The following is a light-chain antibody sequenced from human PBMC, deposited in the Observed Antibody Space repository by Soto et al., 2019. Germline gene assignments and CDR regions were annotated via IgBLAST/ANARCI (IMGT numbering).Light chain of an antibody. CDR3: LQLDSYPIT. J-gene: IGKJ5*01. Sequence: DIQMTQSPSAMSASVGDRVTITCRASQGISNDLAWFQQKPGKVPRRLIYGASNLQSGVPSRFSGSGSGTEFILTISSLQPEDFATYYCLQLDSYPITFGQGTRLEIK. CDR2: GAS. V-gene: IGKV1-17*03. CDR1: QGISND.